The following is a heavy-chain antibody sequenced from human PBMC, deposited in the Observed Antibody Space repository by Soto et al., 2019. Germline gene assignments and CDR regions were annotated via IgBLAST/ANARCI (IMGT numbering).Heavy chain of an antibody. CDR1: GFTFSSYA. Sequence: GGSLRLSCVASGFTFSSYAMSWVRQAPGKGLEWVSAISGSGGSTYYADSVKGRFTISRDNSKNTLYLQMNSLRAEDTAVYYCAKDRYCISTSCPGYYYYGMDVWGQGTTVTVSS. J-gene: IGHJ6*02. CDR3: AKDRYCISTSCPGYYYYGMDV. D-gene: IGHD2-2*01. V-gene: IGHV3-23*01. CDR2: ISGSGGST.